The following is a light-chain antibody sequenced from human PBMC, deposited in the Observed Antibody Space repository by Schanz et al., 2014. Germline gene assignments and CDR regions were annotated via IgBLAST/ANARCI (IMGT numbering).Light chain of an antibody. CDR3: SSYAGTNFWV. CDR1: SSDIGGYIF. V-gene: IGLV2-8*01. CDR2: EVN. J-gene: IGLJ3*02. Sequence: QSALTQPPSASGSPGQSVTISCTGTSSDIGGYIFVSWYQQHPGKAPKLMIYEVNKRPSGVPVRFSGAKSGNTASLTVSGVQPEDEADYYCSSYAGTNFWVFGGGTKLTVL.